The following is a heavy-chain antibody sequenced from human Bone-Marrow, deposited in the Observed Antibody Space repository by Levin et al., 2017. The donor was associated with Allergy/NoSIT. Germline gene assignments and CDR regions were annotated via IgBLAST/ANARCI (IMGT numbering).Heavy chain of an antibody. J-gene: IGHJ4*02. D-gene: IGHD6-13*01. V-gene: IGHV3-30*18. CDR2: ISYDGSNK. CDR3: AKNSLSSSWDYDY. CDR1: GFTFSSYG. Sequence: PGGSLRLSCAASGFTFSSYGMHWVRQAPGKGLEWVAVISYDGSNKYYADSVKGRFTISRDNSKNTLYLQMNSLRAEDTAVYYCAKNSLSSSWDYDYWGQGTLVTVSS.